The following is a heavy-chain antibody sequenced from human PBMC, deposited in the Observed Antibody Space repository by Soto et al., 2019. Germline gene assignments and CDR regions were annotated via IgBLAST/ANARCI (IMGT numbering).Heavy chain of an antibody. CDR1: GGSFSGYY. Sequence: SETLSLTCAVYGGSFSGYYWSWIRQPPGKGLEWIGEINHSGSTNYNPSLKSRVTISVDTSKNQFSLKLSSVTAADTAVYYCARGALYDILTGDDYPYYYYYYMDVWGKGNTVTVSS. J-gene: IGHJ6*03. CDR3: ARGALYDILTGDDYPYYYYYYMDV. CDR2: INHSGST. D-gene: IGHD3-9*01. V-gene: IGHV4-34*01.